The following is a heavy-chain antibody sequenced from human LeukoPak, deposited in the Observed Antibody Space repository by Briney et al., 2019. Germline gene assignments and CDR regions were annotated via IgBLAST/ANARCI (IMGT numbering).Heavy chain of an antibody. J-gene: IGHJ3*02. CDR3: ARCDDSSGSSTFDI. D-gene: IGHD3-22*01. CDR2: INHSGST. Sequence: PSETLSLTCAVYCGSFSRYYWSWIRQPPGKGLEWIGEINHSGSTNYNPSLKSRVTISVDTSKNQFSLKLSSVTAADTAVYYCARCDDSSGSSTFDIWVQGTMVTVSS. CDR1: CGSFSRYY. V-gene: IGHV4-34*01.